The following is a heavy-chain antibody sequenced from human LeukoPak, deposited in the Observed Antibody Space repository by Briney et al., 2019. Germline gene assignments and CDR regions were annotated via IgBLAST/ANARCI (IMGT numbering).Heavy chain of an antibody. Sequence: GGSLRLSCAASGFTFSTYGMHWVRQAPGKGLEWVAVISYDGSNKYYADSVKGRFTISRDNSKNTLSLLMNSLRAEDTAVYYCAKDHSGSYLAYYFDYWGQGTLVTVSS. J-gene: IGHJ4*02. V-gene: IGHV3-30*18. D-gene: IGHD1-26*01. CDR2: ISYDGSNK. CDR3: AKDHSGSYLAYYFDY. CDR1: GFTFSTYG.